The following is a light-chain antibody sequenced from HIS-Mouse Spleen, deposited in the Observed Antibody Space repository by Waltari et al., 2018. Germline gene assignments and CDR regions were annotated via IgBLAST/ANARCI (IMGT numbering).Light chain of an antibody. CDR1: KLGDKY. CDR2: QDS. V-gene: IGLV3-1*01. CDR3: QAWDSSTVV. Sequence: SYELTQPPSVSVSPGQTASITCSGDKLGDKYACWYQQKPGQSPVLVIYQDSKRPSGSPERFAGSNSGNTATLTISGTQAMEEADYYCQAWDSSTVVFGGGTKLTVL. J-gene: IGLJ2*01.